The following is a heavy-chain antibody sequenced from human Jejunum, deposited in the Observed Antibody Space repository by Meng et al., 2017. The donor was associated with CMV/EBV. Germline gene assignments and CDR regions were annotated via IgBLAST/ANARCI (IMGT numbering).Heavy chain of an antibody. CDR2: IPYDGSNK. CDR1: FSSFG. V-gene: IGHV3-30*02. J-gene: IGHJ6*02. CDR3: AKQITVTNYYYYYAMDV. D-gene: IGHD4-11*01. Sequence: FSSFGLDWVRQAPGKGLEWVAFIPYDGSNKHYADSVKGRFTITRDNSKNTLYLQMNSLRAEDTAVYYCAKQITVTNYYYYYAMDVWGQGTTVTVSS.